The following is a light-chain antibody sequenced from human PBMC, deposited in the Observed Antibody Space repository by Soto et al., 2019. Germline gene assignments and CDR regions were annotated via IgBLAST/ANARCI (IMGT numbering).Light chain of an antibody. CDR2: GNS. V-gene: IGLV1-40*01. CDR1: SSNIGAGYD. CDR3: QSYDSSLSGSYV. J-gene: IGLJ1*01. Sequence: QSALTQPPSVSGAPGQRVTISCTGSSSNIGAGYDVHWYQQLPGTAPKLLIYGNSNRPSGVPDRFSGSKSGTSASLAITGLRAEDGADYSCQSYDSSLSGSYVFGTGTKVTVL.